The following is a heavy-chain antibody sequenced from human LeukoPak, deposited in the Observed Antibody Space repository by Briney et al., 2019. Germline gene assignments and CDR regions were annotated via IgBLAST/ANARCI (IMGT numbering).Heavy chain of an antibody. J-gene: IGHJ4*02. V-gene: IGHV3-23*01. Sequence: GGSLRLSCAVSGFTFSSYVMSWVRQAPGKGLEWVSGISGSGGSTYYADSVKGRFTISRDNSKNTLYLQMNSLRAEDTAVYYCAKVSAGSSYIDYWGQGTLVTVSS. CDR3: AKVSAGSSYIDY. D-gene: IGHD6-6*01. CDR1: GFTFSSYV. CDR2: ISGSGGST.